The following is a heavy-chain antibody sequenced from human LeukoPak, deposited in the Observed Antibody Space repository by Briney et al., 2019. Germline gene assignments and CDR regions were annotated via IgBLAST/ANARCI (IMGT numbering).Heavy chain of an antibody. CDR3: ASGYSSGWYVVDY. Sequence: GGSLRLSCAASGFTFSSYWMRWVRQAPGKGLEWVANIKQDGSEKYYVVSVKGRFTISRDNAKNSLYLQMNSLRAENTAVYYCASGYSSGWYVVDYWGQGTLVSVSS. V-gene: IGHV3-7*01. CDR1: GFTFSSYW. J-gene: IGHJ4*02. CDR2: IKQDGSEK. D-gene: IGHD6-19*01.